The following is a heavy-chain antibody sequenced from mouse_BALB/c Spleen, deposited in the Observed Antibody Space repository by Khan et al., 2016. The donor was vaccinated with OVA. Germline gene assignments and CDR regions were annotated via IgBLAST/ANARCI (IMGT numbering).Heavy chain of an antibody. CDR3: SRDCSRYYKAMGY. CDR2: ISYSGST. J-gene: IGHJ4*01. Sequence: EVQLKESGPGLVKPSQSLSLTCIVTGYSITSDYAWNWIRQFPGNKLEWMGYISYSGSTNYNPSLKSRISITRDTSKNQFFMQLNSVTTEDTATYDWSRDCSRYYKAMGYWGQGTSVTVSS. CDR1: GYSITSDYA. V-gene: IGHV3-2*02.